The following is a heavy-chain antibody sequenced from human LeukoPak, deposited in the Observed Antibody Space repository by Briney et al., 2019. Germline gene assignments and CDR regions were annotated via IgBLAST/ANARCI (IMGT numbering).Heavy chain of an antibody. D-gene: IGHD3-3*01. Sequence: PSETLSLTCTVSGGSISGSNNYWGWIRQSRGKGLEWIGSIYYSGSTYYNPSLKSRVTISVDTSKNQFSLKLSSVTAADTAVYYCAKTLGGYDLSALDIWGQGTMVTVSS. J-gene: IGHJ3*02. V-gene: IGHV4-39*01. CDR2: IYYSGST. CDR1: GGSISGSNNY. CDR3: AKTLGGYDLSALDI.